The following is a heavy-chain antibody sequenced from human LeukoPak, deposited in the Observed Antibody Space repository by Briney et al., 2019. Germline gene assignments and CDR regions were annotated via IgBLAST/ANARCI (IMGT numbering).Heavy chain of an antibody. Sequence: GSLRLSCAASGFTFSSYSMNWVRQAPGKGLEWVSYISSSSSTIYYADSVKGRFTISRDNAKNSLYLQMNSLRAEDTAVYYCVRVDPYYDSSGYDYWGQGTLVTVSS. CDR2: ISSSSSTI. J-gene: IGHJ4*02. V-gene: IGHV3-48*04. D-gene: IGHD3-22*01. CDR1: GFTFSSYS. CDR3: VRVDPYYDSSGYDY.